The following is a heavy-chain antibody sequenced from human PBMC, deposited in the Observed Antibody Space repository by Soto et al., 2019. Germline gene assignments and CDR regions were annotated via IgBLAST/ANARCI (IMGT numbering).Heavy chain of an antibody. J-gene: IGHJ6*02. V-gene: IGHV4-30-4*01. CDR3: ARDLWVEPELYYYGMDV. D-gene: IGHD1-1*01. Sequence: SETLSLTCTVSGDSISSADYYWSWIRQTPGKGLEWIGHIFYSGTTYYNPSLKSRLTISVDTSKNHFSLRLTSVTAADTAVYYCARDLWVEPELYYYGMDVRGQGTTVTVSS. CDR2: IFYSGTT. CDR1: GDSISSADYY.